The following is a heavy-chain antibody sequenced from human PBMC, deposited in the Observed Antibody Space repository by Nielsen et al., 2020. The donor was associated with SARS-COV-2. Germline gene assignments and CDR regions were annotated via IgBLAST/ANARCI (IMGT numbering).Heavy chain of an antibody. Sequence: GGSLRLSCAASGFTFSSYSMNWVRQAPGKGLEWVSSISSSSSYIYYADSVKGRFTISRDNAKNSLYLQMNSLRAEDTAVYYCAREGIVVVPAAMVDYWGQGTLVTVSS. CDR3: AREGIVVVPAAMVDY. D-gene: IGHD2-2*01. J-gene: IGHJ4*02. V-gene: IGHV3-21*01. CDR2: ISSSSSYI. CDR1: GFTFSSYS.